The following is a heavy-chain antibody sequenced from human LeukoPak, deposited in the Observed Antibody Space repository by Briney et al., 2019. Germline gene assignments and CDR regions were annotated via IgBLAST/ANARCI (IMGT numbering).Heavy chain of an antibody. CDR1: GGSTSSHNYY. V-gene: IGHV4-39*01. Sequence: PAETLTLTCTASGGSTSSHNYYWGRNGQPPGKELEWIGSSYYSRTTYYNPSLKSRIIISVNTSKKQFSLRLTFMPAANTAAYCCARTRVYYNPHMDVWGKGATGTVSS. J-gene: IGHJ6*03. CDR3: ARTRVYYNPHMDV. D-gene: IGHD1-26*01. CDR2: SYYSRTT.